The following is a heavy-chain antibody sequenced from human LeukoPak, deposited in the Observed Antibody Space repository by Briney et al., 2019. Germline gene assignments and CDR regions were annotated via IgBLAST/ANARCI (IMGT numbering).Heavy chain of an antibody. V-gene: IGHV1-8*02. J-gene: IGHJ4*02. Sequence: ASVKVSCKASGYTFTGYYMHWVRQAPGQGLEWMGWINPNSGNTGYAQKFQGRVTMTRNTSISTAYMELSSLRSEDTAVYYCAREGAVAGMLDYWGQGTLVTVSS. CDR3: AREGAVAGMLDY. D-gene: IGHD6-19*01. CDR1: GYTFTGYY. CDR2: INPNSGNT.